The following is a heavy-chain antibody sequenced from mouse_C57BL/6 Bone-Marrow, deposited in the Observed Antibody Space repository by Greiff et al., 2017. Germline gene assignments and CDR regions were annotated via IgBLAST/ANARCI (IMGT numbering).Heavy chain of an antibody. J-gene: IGHJ2*01. Sequence: VQLQQPGAELVKPGASVKMSCKASGYTFTSYWIPWVKQRPGQGLEWIGDIYPGSGSTNYAGKFTCKATLTVDTSSSTAYLQITSLTSEDSAVYECARVATTVVDYWGQGTTLTVSS. CDR3: ARVATTVVDY. CDR1: GYTFTSYW. D-gene: IGHD1-1*01. V-gene: IGHV1-55*01. CDR2: IYPGSGST.